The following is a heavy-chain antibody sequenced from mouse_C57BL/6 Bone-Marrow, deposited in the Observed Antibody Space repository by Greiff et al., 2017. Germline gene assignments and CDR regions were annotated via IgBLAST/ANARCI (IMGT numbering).Heavy chain of an antibody. CDR1: GYTFTSYW. V-gene: IGHV1-64*01. D-gene: IGHD1-1*01. CDR2: IHPNSGST. Sequence: QVQLQQPGAELVKPGASVKLSCKASGYTFTSYWMHWVKQRPGQGLEWIGMIHPNSGSTNYNEKFKSKATLTVDKSSSTAYMQLSSLTSEDSAVYYCARGVYYYGSKDYWGQGTTLTVSS. J-gene: IGHJ2*01. CDR3: ARGVYYYGSKDY.